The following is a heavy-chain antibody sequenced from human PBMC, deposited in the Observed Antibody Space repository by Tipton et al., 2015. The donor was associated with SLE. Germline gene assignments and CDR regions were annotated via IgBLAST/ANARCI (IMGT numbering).Heavy chain of an antibody. V-gene: IGHV4-34*01. CDR2: INPVGGSA. D-gene: IGHD1-26*01. CDR3: ARGGEQGFDAFDV. CDR1: GGSFSGFF. J-gene: IGHJ3*01. Sequence: GLVKPSETLSLTCAVYGGSFSGFFWNWIRQPPGKGLEWIAEINPVGGSATYSRSLRNRVSLSVDPSKTQFSLNLTSVTAADTAVYYCARGGEQGFDAFDVWGQGTIVSVSS.